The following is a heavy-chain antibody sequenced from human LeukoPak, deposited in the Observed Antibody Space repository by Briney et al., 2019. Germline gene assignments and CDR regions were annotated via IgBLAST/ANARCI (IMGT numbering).Heavy chain of an antibody. J-gene: IGHJ4*02. V-gene: IGHV4-4*07. D-gene: IGHD6-6*01. CDR3: ARVGSIAARPQYFDY. CDR2: IYTTGTT. Sequence: SETLSLTCTVSNASISFYYWSWLRQPAGKGLEWIGRIYTTGTTNFNPSLKSRVTMSVDTSKNQFSLKMTSVTAADTAVYYCARVGSIAARPQYFDYWGQGTLVTVSS. CDR1: NASISFYY.